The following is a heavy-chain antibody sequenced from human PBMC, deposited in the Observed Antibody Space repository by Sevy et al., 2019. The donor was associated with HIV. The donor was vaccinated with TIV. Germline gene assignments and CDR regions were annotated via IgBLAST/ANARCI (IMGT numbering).Heavy chain of an antibody. CDR1: GFIFSSFE. CDR2: ISTSGSNR. CDR3: AKRGGQYDLGMDV. D-gene: IGHD1-1*01. J-gene: IGHJ6*02. V-gene: IGHV3-48*03. Sequence: GGSLRLSCAASGFIFSSFEMNWVRQAPGKGLEWVSSISTSGSNRYYADFVKGRVTISRDNAKKSLYLQMNSLRAEDTAIYFCAKRGGQYDLGMDVWGQGTTVTVSS.